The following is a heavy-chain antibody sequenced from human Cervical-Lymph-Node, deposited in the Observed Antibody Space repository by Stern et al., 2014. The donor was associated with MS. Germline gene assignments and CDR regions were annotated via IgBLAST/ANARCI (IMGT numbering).Heavy chain of an antibody. CDR2: TTPLFGTA. D-gene: IGHD6-13*01. J-gene: IGHJ4*02. V-gene: IGHV1-69*01. CDR1: GDTFSSLD. Sequence: VQLVQSGAEVKKPGSSVKVSCKASGDTFSSLDIGWVRQAPGQGPEGLGGTTPLFGTANYAKNFQGRVTFSADDSTSTTYMELSSLRSEDTAVYYCARHQAGIAADWGQGTLVTVSS. CDR3: ARHQAGIAAD.